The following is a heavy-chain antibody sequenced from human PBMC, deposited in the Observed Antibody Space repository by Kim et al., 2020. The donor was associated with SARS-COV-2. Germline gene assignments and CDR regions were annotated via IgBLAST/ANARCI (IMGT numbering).Heavy chain of an antibody. V-gene: IGHV3-33*06. Sequence: GGSLRLSCAASGFTFSSYAMHWVRQAPGKGLEWVAVIWYDGSNKYYADSVKGRFTISRDNSKNTLYLQMNSLRAEDTAVYYCAKDVAAAGPDGWFDPWGQGTLVTVSS. CDR1: GFTFSSYA. D-gene: IGHD6-13*01. J-gene: IGHJ5*02. CDR3: AKDVAAAGPDGWFDP. CDR2: IWYDGSNK.